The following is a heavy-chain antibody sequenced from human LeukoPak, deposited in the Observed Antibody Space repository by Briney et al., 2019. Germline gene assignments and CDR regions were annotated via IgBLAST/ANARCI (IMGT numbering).Heavy chain of an antibody. CDR2: FDPEDGET. J-gene: IGHJ4*02. CDR3: ATHQYYYDSSGKIDANY. D-gene: IGHD3-22*01. V-gene: IGHV1-24*01. Sequence: ASVKVSCKVSGCTLTELSMHWVRQAPGKGLEWMGGFDPEDGETIYAQKFQGRVTMTEDTSTDTAYMELSSLRSEDTAVYYCATHQYYYDSSGKIDANYWGQGTLVTVSS. CDR1: GCTLTELS.